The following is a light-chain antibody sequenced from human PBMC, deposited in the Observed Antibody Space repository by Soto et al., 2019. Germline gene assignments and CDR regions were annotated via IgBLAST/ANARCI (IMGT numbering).Light chain of an antibody. CDR3: QQSYNAPYT. J-gene: IGKJ2*01. CDR2: ETS. CDR1: QDILKY. Sequence: IPMTQSPASLSASIGDQVTITCRASQDILKYVNWYQQKSGQAPKILIFETSSLERRVPTRFEGSGYGTSFSLTIDSLQPDDFATYFCQQSYNAPYTFGQGT. V-gene: IGKV1-39*01.